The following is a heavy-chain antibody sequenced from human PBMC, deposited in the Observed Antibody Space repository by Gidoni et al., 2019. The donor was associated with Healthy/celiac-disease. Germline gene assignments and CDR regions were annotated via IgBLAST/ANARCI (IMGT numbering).Heavy chain of an antibody. J-gene: IGHJ6*02. CDR2: MNPNSGNS. CDR3: AVLGEGASYHGYYYGMDV. D-gene: IGHD3-16*01. V-gene: IGHV1-8*01. Sequence: QVPLVQSGAEAKKPGASVKVAGKASGYTLTSYNINLVRQATGQGLEWMGWMNPNSGNSGYSQKFQGRVTMTRITSAGTAYMELSSLRSEDTAVYYCAVLGEGASYHGYYYGMDVWGQGTTVTVSS. CDR1: GYTLTSYN.